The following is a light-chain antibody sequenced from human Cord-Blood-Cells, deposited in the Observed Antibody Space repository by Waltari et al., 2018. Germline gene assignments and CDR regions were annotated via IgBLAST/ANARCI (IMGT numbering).Light chain of an antibody. J-gene: IGLJ3*02. CDR1: SSDVGSYNL. CDR3: CSYAGSSTWV. V-gene: IGLV2-23*01. Sequence: QSALTQPASVSGSPGQSITISCTGTSSDVGSYNLVPWYQQHPGKAPKLMIYEGSKRPSGVSNRFSGSKSGNTASLTISGLQAEDEAYYYCCSYAGSSTWVFGGGTKLTVL. CDR2: EGS.